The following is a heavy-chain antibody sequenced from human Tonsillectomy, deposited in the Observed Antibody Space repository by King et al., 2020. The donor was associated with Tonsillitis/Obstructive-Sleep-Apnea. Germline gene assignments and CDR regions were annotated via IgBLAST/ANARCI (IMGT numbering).Heavy chain of an antibody. CDR3: ARDLLRNYAWGSYRFDY. J-gene: IGHJ4*02. CDR1: GYTFTSYG. CDR2: ISAYNGNT. D-gene: IGHD3-16*02. V-gene: IGHV1-18*01. Sequence: VQLVESGAEVKKPGASVKVSCKASGYTFTSYGISWVRQAPGQGLEWMGWISAYNGNTNYAQKLQGRVTMTTDTSTSTAYMELRSLRSDDTAVYYCARDLLRNYAWGSYRFDYWGQGTLVTVSS.